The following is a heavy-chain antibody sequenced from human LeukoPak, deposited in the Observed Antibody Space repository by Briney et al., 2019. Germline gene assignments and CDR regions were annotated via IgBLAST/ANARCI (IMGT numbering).Heavy chain of an antibody. D-gene: IGHD3-22*01. CDR2: IWYDGSNK. CDR3: ARDAGYYDSSGYYYY. CDR1: GFTFSSSW. V-gene: IGHV3-33*08. Sequence: TGGSLRLSCAASGFTFSSSWMTWVRQAPGKGLEWVAVIWYDGSNKYYADSVKGRFTISRDNSKNTLYLQMNSLRAEDTAVYYCARDAGYYDSSGYYYYWGQGTLVTVSS. J-gene: IGHJ4*02.